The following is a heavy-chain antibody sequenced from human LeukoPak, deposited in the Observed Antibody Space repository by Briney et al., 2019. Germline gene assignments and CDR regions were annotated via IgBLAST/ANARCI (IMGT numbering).Heavy chain of an antibody. Sequence: GGSLRLSCAASGFTFSSYGMHWVRQAPGKGLEWVAVISYDGSNKYYADSVKGRFTISRDNSKNTLYLQMNSLRAEDTAVYYCAKLMAPRYYYYGMDVWGQGTTVTVPS. CDR2: ISYDGSNK. D-gene: IGHD2-8*01. J-gene: IGHJ6*02. CDR3: AKLMAPRYYYYGMDV. CDR1: GFTFSSYG. V-gene: IGHV3-30*18.